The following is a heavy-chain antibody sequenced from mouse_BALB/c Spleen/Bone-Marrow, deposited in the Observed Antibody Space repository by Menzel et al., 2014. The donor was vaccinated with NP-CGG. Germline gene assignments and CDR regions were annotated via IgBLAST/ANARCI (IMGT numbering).Heavy chain of an antibody. CDR1: GFDFSRYW. J-gene: IGHJ3*02. V-gene: IGHV4-1*02. CDR2: INPDSSTI. CDR3: AGFYYRYDEAFGY. D-gene: IGHD2-14*01. Sequence: EVKLMESGGGLVQPGGSLKLSCAASGFDFSRYWMSWVRRAPGKGLEWIGEINPDSSTINYTPSLKDKFIISRDNAKNTLYLQMSKVRSEDTALYYRAGFYYRYDEAFGYWGQGTLVAVSA.